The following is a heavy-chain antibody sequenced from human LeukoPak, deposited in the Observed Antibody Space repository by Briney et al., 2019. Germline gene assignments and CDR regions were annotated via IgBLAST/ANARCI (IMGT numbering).Heavy chain of an antibody. V-gene: IGHV1-69*13. CDR2: IIPIFGTA. J-gene: IGHJ4*02. CDR1: GGTFSSYA. Sequence: SVKVSCKASGGTFSSYAISWVRQAPGQGLEWMGGIIPIFGTANSAQKFQGRVTITADESTSTAYMELSSLRSEDTAVYYCASCSSTSCYTGFDYWGQGTLVTVSS. CDR3: ASCSSTSCYTGFDY. D-gene: IGHD2-2*02.